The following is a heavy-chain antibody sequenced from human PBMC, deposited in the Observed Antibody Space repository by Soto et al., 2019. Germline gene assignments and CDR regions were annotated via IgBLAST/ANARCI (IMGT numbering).Heavy chain of an antibody. CDR1: GGSISSKY. CDR2: IYYSGST. D-gene: IGHD1-7*01. J-gene: IGHJ4*02. Sequence: KASETLSLTCNVSGGSISSKYWNWIRQPPGKGLEWIGYIYYSGSTTYNPSLKSRVTISVDTSKNQFSLKLSSVTAADTAVYYCARDPGITGTTDYFDHWGQGTLVTVSS. V-gene: IGHV4-59*01. CDR3: ARDPGITGTTDYFDH.